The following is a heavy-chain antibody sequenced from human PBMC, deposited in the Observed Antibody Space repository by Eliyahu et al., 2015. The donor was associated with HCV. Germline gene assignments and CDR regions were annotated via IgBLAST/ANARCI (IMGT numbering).Heavy chain of an antibody. CDR3: ARDANDYYDGRGSWFDP. CDR1: GSSIXXSCYY. J-gene: IGHJ5*02. Sequence: QLQLQESGPGLVKPSETLSLTCXVSGSSIXXSCYYWGWIRQPPGKGLXWIGRXXFSGSTYHNPSLKSRVTISVDTSKNQFSLKLSSVTAADTAVYYCARDANDYYDGRGSWFDPWGQGTLVTVSS. V-gene: IGHV4-39*07. D-gene: IGHD3-22*01. CDR2: XXFSGST.